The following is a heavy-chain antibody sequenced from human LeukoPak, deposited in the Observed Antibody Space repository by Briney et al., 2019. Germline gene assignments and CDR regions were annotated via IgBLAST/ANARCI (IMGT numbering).Heavy chain of an antibody. CDR2: INHSGST. CDR1: GRSFSGYY. CDR3: ARQSTVTSQANY. V-gene: IGHV4-34*01. D-gene: IGHD4-17*01. J-gene: IGHJ4*02. Sequence: SETLSLTCAVYGRSFSGYYWSWIRQPPGKGLEWIGEINHSGSTNYNPSLKSRVTISVDTSKNQFSLKLSSVTAADTAVYYCARQSTVTSQANYWGQGTLVTVSS.